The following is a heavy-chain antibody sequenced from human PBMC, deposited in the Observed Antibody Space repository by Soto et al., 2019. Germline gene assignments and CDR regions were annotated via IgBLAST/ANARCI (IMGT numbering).Heavy chain of an antibody. J-gene: IGHJ4*02. Sequence: AGSLRLSGGAFALTFSTYSMNWGRQAPGNGLKSASSSSSSVTTISYADPIKRRLSISSDNAKNSLYLQSNCLRGNDTAVDYRPRAAGLMVGHNYFDYWDQGTLVTVSS. CDR1: ALTFSTYS. D-gene: IGHD2-8*01. CDR3: PRAAGLMVGHNYFDY. CDR2: SSSSVTTI. V-gene: IGHV3-48*04.